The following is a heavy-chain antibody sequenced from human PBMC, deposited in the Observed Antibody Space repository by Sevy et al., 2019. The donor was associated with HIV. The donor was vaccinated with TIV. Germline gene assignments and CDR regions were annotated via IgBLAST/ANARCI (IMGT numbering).Heavy chain of an antibody. D-gene: IGHD2-15*01. CDR3: ATVGLTYYSGSSSYQGDWFDP. CDR1: GYTLTKLA. Sequence: ASVKVSCKVCGYTLTKLAIHWVRQAPGKGLEWMGDFDPQDDEILYAQRFQGRLTMTEDTSTETAYMELSCLTSEDTAVYYCATVGLTYYSGSSSYQGDWFDPWGQGTLVTVSS. CDR2: FDPQDDEI. J-gene: IGHJ5*02. V-gene: IGHV1-24*01.